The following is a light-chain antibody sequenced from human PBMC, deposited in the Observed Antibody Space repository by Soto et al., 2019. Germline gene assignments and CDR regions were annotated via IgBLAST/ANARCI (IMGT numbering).Light chain of an antibody. J-gene: IGKJ4*01. Sequence: DIQMTQSPSTLSASVGDRVTITCRASQSISSWLAWYQQKLGRAPRLLIYDASSLESGVPSRFSGSGYGTEFTLTISSLQPDDFATYYCQQYNSALHTFGGGTKVDIK. CDR1: QSISSW. V-gene: IGKV1-5*01. CDR2: DAS. CDR3: QQYNSALHT.